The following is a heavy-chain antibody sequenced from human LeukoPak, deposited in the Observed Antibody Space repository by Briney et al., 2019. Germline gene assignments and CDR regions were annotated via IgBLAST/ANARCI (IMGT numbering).Heavy chain of an antibody. CDR1: GFTVSGTH. CDR2: MYTGGTT. D-gene: IGHD1-1*01. J-gene: IGHJ4*02. V-gene: IGHV3-53*05. Sequence: PGGSLRLSCAASGFTVSGTHMSWVRQAPGKGLEWVSAMYTGGTTYYADSVAGRFTVSRDNSKNTLYLHMNSLRAEDTAVYYCAKDRSHLTTFGYWGQGTLVTVSS. CDR3: AKDRSHLTTFGY.